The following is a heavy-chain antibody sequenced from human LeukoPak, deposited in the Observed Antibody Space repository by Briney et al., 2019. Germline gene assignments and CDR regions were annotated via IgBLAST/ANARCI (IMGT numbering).Heavy chain of an antibody. CDR3: AKDTSVAGNWFDP. CDR2: ISGSGGST. CDR1: GFTFSNYA. V-gene: IGHV3-23*01. J-gene: IGHJ5*02. Sequence: PGGSLRLSCAASGFTFSNYAMSWVRQAPGKGLEWVSAISGSGGSTYYADSVKGRFTISRDNSKNTLDLQMNSLRAEDTAVYYCAKDTSVAGNWFDPWGQGTLVTVSS. D-gene: IGHD5-12*01.